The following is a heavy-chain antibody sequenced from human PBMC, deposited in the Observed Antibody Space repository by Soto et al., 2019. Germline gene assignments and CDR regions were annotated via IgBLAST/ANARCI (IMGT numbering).Heavy chain of an antibody. CDR1: GFTFSSYS. J-gene: IGHJ6*02. CDR3: AKVLVPAQYYYYGMDV. D-gene: IGHD3-3*01. CDR2: ISSSSGST. V-gene: IGHV3-23*01. Sequence: GGSLRLSCAASGFTFSSYSMNWVRQAPGKGLEWVSYISSSSGSTYYADSVKGRFTISRDNSKNTLYLQMNSLRAEDTAVYYCAKVLVPAQYYYYGMDVWGQGTRVTVSS.